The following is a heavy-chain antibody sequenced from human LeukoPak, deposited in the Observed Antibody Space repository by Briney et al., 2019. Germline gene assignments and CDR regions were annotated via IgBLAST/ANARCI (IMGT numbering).Heavy chain of an antibody. Sequence: GGSLRLSCAASGFTFSKFWMSWVRQAPGKGLEWVANIHPEGYEKYHVDSVKGRFTISRDNTKSLLHLEMDNLRVEDTAVYYCARGDDFSGDHWGQGTRVTVSS. V-gene: IGHV3-7*04. CDR2: IHPEGYEK. D-gene: IGHD3/OR15-3a*01. J-gene: IGHJ4*02. CDR1: GFTFSKFW. CDR3: ARGDDFSGDH.